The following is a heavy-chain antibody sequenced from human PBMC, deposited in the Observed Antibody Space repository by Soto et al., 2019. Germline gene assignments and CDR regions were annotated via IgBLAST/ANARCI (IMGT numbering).Heavy chain of an antibody. CDR1: GGSISSYY. Sequence: SETLSLTCTVSGGSISSYYWSWIRQPAGKGLEWIGRIYTSGSTNYNPSLKSRVTISVDKSKNQFSLKLSSVTAADTAVYYCASTSERWLQLGDAFDIWGQGTMVTVSS. CDR2: IYTSGST. CDR3: ASTSERWLQLGDAFDI. D-gene: IGHD5-12*01. J-gene: IGHJ3*02. V-gene: IGHV4-4*07.